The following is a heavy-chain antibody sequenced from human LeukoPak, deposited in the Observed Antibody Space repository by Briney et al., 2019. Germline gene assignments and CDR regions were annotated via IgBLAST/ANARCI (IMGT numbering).Heavy chain of an antibody. Sequence: GESLKISCKGSGYPFTTYWIAWVRQMPGKGLEWMGIIYPGDSDARYSPSFHGQVTISVDESISTAYLQWSSLKASDTAIYYCARRGGWGSPAAAKAFDYWGQGTLVTVSS. D-gene: IGHD2-2*01. CDR1: GYPFTTYW. CDR3: ARRGGWGSPAAAKAFDY. V-gene: IGHV5-51*01. J-gene: IGHJ4*02. CDR2: IYPGDSDA.